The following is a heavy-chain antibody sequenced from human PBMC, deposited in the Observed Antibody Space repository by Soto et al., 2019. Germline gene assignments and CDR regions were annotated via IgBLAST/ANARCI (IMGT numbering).Heavy chain of an antibody. CDR2: INPSGEST. J-gene: IGHJ6*02. D-gene: IGHD3-3*01. V-gene: IGHV1-46*01. Sequence: QVQLEQSGAEVRKPGASVKVSCKASGNTLTNYYMQWVRQAPGQGLEWMGIINPSGESTGYAQKFQGRVKITGDTSTSTGYMELSRLTSDDSAVYFCATRDLSYSDFWSGYSLDYGVDVWGQGTTVTVSS. CDR1: GNTLTNYY. CDR3: ATRDLSYSDFWSGYSLDYGVDV.